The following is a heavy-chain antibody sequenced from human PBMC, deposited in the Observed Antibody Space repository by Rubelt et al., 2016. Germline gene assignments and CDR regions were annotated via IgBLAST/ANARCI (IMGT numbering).Heavy chain of an antibody. D-gene: IGHD3-10*01. CDR1: GGTFSSYA. J-gene: IGHJ5*02. Sequence: QVQLVQSGAEVKKPGSSVKVSCKASGGTFSSYAISWVRQAPGQGLEWMGWISVNSGDTKYAQKLQGRVTMTTATSTSTAYMELTSLRSDDTAVYSCAGCYGSGSDGNWFDPWGQGTLVTVSS. V-gene: IGHV1-18*01. CDR2: ISVNSGDT. CDR3: AGCYGSGSDGNWFDP.